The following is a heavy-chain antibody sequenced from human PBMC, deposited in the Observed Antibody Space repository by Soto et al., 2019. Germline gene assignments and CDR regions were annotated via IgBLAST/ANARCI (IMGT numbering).Heavy chain of an antibody. D-gene: IGHD2-2*01. J-gene: IGHJ6*02. CDR2: ISAYNGNT. V-gene: IGHV1-18*01. Sequence: GASVKVSCKASGYTFTSYGISWVRQAPGQGLEWMGWISAYNGNTNYAQKLQGRVTMTTDTFTSTAYMELRSLRSDDTAVYYCARDCSSTSCESYYYYGMDVWGQGTTVTVSS. CDR1: GYTFTSYG. CDR3: ARDCSSTSCESYYYYGMDV.